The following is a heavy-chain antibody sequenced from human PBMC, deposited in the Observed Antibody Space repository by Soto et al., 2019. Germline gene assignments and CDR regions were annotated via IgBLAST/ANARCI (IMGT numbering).Heavy chain of an antibody. V-gene: IGHV3-23*01. Sequence: PGGSLRLSCAASGFTFSSYAMSWVRQAPRKGLEWVSAISGRGGSTYYADSVKGRFTISRDNSKNTLYLQMNSMRAEDTAVYYCASPSSYYDILTGYFRLDYWGQGTLVTVSS. CDR2: ISGRGGST. CDR3: ASPSSYYDILTGYFRLDY. J-gene: IGHJ4*02. CDR1: GFTFSSYA. D-gene: IGHD3-9*01.